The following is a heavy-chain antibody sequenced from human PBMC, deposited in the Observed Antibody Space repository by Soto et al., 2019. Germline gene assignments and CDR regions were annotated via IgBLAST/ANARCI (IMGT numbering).Heavy chain of an antibody. Sequence: QVQLVESGGGVVQPGRSLRLSCAASGFTFSSYGMHWVRQAPGKGLERVAVIWYDGSNKYYADSVKGRLTISRDNSKNTLYLQTNSLRAEDTAVYYCARDYGLTTRVRGRSYYYYCMDVWGQGTTVTVSS. CDR1: GFTFSSYG. CDR2: IWYDGSNK. V-gene: IGHV3-33*01. J-gene: IGHJ6*02. CDR3: ARDYGLTTRVRGRSYYYYCMDV. D-gene: IGHD3-10*01.